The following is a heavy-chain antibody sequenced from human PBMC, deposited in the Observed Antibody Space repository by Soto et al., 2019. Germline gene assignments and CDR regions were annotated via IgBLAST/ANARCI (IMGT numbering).Heavy chain of an antibody. CDR3: ARYKGTRFLDPGMDV. J-gene: IGHJ6*02. D-gene: IGHD3-3*01. Sequence: GSLRLSCAASGFTVSSNYMSWVRQAPGKGLEWIGEINHSGSTNYNPSLKSRVTISVDTSKNQFSLKLSSVTAADTAVYYCARYKGTRFLDPGMDVWGQGTTVTVSS. CDR1: GFTVSSNY. V-gene: IGHV4-34*01. CDR2: INHSGST.